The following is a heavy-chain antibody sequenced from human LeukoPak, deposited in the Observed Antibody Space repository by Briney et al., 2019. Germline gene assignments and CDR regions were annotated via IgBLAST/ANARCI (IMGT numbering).Heavy chain of an antibody. V-gene: IGHV3-9*01. D-gene: IGHD5-12*01. CDR3: ARDAGDSGYGCDL. CDR2: ISWNGGSI. CDR1: GFIFNNYA. J-gene: IGHJ5*02. Sequence: GRSLRLSCAGSGFIFNNYAMHWVRQPPGKGLEWVSGISWNGGSIDYADSVKGRFTISRDNARNSLYLQMNNLRGEDTAIYYCARDAGDSGYGCDLWGQGTLVTVSS.